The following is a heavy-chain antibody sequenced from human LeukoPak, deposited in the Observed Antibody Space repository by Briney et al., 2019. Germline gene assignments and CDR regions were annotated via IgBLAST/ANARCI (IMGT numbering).Heavy chain of an antibody. V-gene: IGHV1-18*01. CDR2: ISAYNGNT. CDR1: GYTFTSYG. Sequence: GASVKVSCKASGYTFTSYGISWVRQAPGQGLEWMGWISAYNGNTNYAQRLQGRVTMTRDTSISTAYMELSRLRSDDTAVYYCARGTLGYCSSTSCPNWFDPWGQGTLVTVSS. D-gene: IGHD2-2*01. J-gene: IGHJ5*02. CDR3: ARGTLGYCSSTSCPNWFDP.